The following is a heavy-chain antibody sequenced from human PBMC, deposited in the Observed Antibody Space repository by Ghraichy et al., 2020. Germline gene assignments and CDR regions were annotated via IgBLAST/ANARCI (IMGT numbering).Heavy chain of an antibody. CDR3: TRDRLVTKYYYDSSGPNWFDP. Sequence: GGSLRLSCTASGFTFGDYAMSWFRQAPGKGLEWVGFIRSKAYGGTTEYAASVKGRFTISRDDSKSIAYLQMNSLKTEDTAVYYCTRDRLVTKYYYDSSGPNWFDPWGQGTLVTVSS. CDR2: IRSKAYGGTT. CDR1: GFTFGDYA. V-gene: IGHV3-49*03. D-gene: IGHD3-22*01. J-gene: IGHJ5*02.